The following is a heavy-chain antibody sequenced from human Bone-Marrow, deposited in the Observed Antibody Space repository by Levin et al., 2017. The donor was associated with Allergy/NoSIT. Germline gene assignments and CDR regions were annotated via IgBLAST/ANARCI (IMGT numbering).Heavy chain of an antibody. V-gene: IGHV1-18*01. J-gene: IGHJ6*02. CDR2: ISAYNGNT. Sequence: ASVKVSCKASGYTFTSYGISWVRQAPGQGLEWMGWISAYNGNTNYAQKLQGRVTMTTDTSTSTAYMELRSLRSDDTAVYYCARVGYCSGGSCYRYYYYGMDVWGQGTTVTVSS. D-gene: IGHD2-15*01. CDR1: GYTFTSYG. CDR3: ARVGYCSGGSCYRYYYYGMDV.